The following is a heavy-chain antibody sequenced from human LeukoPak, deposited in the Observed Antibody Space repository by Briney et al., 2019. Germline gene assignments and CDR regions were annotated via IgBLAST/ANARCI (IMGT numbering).Heavy chain of an antibody. V-gene: IGHV4-59*08. CDR2: IYYSGST. D-gene: IGHD6-19*01. CDR1: GGSISSYY. J-gene: IGHJ3*02. Sequence: SETLSLTCTVSGGSISSYYWSWIRQPPGKGLEWIGYIYYSGSTNYNPSLKSRVTISVDTSKNQFSLKLSSVTAADTAVYYCARLVYSSGWGDAFDIWGQGTMVTVSS. CDR3: ARLVYSSGWGDAFDI.